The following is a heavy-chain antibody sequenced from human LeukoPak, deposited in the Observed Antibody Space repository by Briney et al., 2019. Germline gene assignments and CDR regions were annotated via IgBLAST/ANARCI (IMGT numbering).Heavy chain of an antibody. CDR1: GYTFTGYY. V-gene: IGHV1-2*02. D-gene: IGHD2-2*01. Sequence: GASVKVSCKASGYTFTGYYMHWVRQAPGQGLEWMGWINPNSGGTNYAQKFQGRVTMTRDTSISTAYMELSRLRSDDTAVYYCARLRTKVPAAAYYFDYWGQGTLVTVSS. CDR3: ARLRTKVPAAAYYFDY. J-gene: IGHJ4*02. CDR2: INPNSGGT.